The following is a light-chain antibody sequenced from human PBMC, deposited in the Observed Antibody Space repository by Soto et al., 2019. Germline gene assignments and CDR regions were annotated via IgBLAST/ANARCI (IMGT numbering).Light chain of an antibody. CDR3: QQYGSSPPYT. CDR2: GAS. Sequence: EIVLTQSPGTLSLSPGERATLSCRASQSVSSSYLAWYQQKPGQAPRLLSYGASSRATGIPDRFSGSGSGTHFTLTISRLEPEDFAVYYCQQYGSSPPYTFGQGTKLEIK. CDR1: QSVSSSY. V-gene: IGKV3-20*01. J-gene: IGKJ2*01.